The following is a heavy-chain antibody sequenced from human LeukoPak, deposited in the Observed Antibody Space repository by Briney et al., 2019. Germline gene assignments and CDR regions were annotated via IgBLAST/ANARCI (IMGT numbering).Heavy chain of an antibody. J-gene: IGHJ4*02. CDR1: GFTFSSYW. CDR3: ARDRGDYDFWSGYYYAYFDY. V-gene: IGHV3-74*01. Sequence: GGSLRLSCAACGFTFSSYWMHWVGQARGKGLVWVSRINSDGSSTIYADCVEGRFTISRDTAKNTLYMQMNSLRAEDTAVYYCARDRGDYDFWSGYYYAYFDYWRQGTLVTVSS. D-gene: IGHD3-3*01. CDR2: INSDGSST.